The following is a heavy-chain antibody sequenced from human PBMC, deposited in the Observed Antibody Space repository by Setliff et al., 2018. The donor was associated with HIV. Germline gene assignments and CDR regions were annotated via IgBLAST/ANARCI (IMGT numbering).Heavy chain of an antibody. D-gene: IGHD1-1*01. J-gene: IGHJ6*03. CDR2: IYSTGNT. Sequence: ASETLSLTCTVSGGSMTGQYWSWIRQPPGKGLEWIGYIYSTGNTYYSPSLKSRVTISIDTSKNQFSLKLTSVTAADTAVYYCARLEPNYYYYYMDVWGKGTTVTVSS. V-gene: IGHV4-59*11. CDR1: GGSMTGQY. CDR3: ARLEPNYYYYYMDV.